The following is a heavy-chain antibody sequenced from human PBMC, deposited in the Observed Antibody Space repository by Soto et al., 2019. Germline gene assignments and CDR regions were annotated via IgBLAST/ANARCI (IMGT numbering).Heavy chain of an antibody. Sequence: GASVKVSCKASGFTFTSSAVQWVRQARGQRLEWIGWIVVGSGNTNYAQKFQERVTITRDMSTSTAYMGLSSLRSEDTAVYYCAAFRASGYYYYYYYYYGMDVWGQGTTVTVSS. CDR2: IVVGSGNT. CDR3: AAFRASGYYYYYYYYYGMDV. CDR1: GFTFTSSA. J-gene: IGHJ6*02. V-gene: IGHV1-58*01. D-gene: IGHD3-22*01.